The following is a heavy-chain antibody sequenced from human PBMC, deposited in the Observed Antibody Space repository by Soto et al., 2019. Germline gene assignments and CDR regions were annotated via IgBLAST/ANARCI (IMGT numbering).Heavy chain of an antibody. J-gene: IGHJ5*02. V-gene: IGHV4-31*03. Sequence: PSETLSLTCTVSGGSISSGGYYWSWIRQHPGKGLEGIGYIYYSGSTYYNPSLKSRVTISVDTSKNQFSLKLSSVTAADTAVYYCARNYDSSGYYNEWFDPWGQGTLVTVSS. D-gene: IGHD3-22*01. CDR1: GGSISSGGYY. CDR2: IYYSGST. CDR3: ARNYDSSGYYNEWFDP.